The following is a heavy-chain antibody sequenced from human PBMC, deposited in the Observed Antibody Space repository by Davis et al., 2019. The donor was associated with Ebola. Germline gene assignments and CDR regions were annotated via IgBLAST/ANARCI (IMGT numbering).Heavy chain of an antibody. D-gene: IGHD6-19*01. J-gene: IGHJ5*02. CDR2: IYRDGRT. Sequence: GESLKISCAASGFIVSDKYMSWVRQAPGKGLEWVSVIYRDGRTYYADSVKGRFTISRDNSKNTVYLQTNSLRAEDTAVYYCARGRIAVPGTGNWFDPWGQGTLVTVSS. V-gene: IGHV3-53*01. CDR3: ARGRIAVPGTGNWFDP. CDR1: GFIVSDKY.